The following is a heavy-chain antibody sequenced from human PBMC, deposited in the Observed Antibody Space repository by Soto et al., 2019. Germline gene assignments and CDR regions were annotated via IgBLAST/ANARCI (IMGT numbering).Heavy chain of an antibody. CDR3: AKGKGIGATPYGANR. Sequence: EVQVLESGGGLVQPGGSLRLSCAGSGFTFSKYGMNWVRQAPGKGLAWVSGVRSDEDTIYNAESVKGRFTVSRDTSKNTVYLQMNSLSVEDTAVYYCAKGKGIGATPYGANRWGQGTLVTVSP. CDR1: GFTFSKYG. J-gene: IGHJ4*02. V-gene: IGHV3-23*01. CDR2: VRSDEDTI. D-gene: IGHD1-26*01.